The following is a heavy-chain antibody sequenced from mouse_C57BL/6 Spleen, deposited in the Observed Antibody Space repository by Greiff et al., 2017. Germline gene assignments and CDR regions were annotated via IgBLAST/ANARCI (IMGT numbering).Heavy chain of an antibody. Sequence: EVQVVESEGGLVQPGSSMKLSCTASGFTFSDYYMAWVRQVPEKGLEWVANINYDGSSTYYLDSLKSRFIISRDNAKNILYLQMSSLKSEDTATYYCARVSGTRYYFDYWGQGTTLTVSS. J-gene: IGHJ2*01. CDR1: GFTFSDYY. D-gene: IGHD4-1*01. V-gene: IGHV5-16*01. CDR3: ARVSGTRYYFDY. CDR2: INYDGSST.